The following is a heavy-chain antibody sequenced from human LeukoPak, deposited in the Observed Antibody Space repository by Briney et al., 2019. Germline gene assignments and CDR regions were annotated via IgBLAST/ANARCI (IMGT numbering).Heavy chain of an antibody. CDR2: ISHSGST. J-gene: IGHJ4*02. CDR1: GGSIRSGDYY. CDR3: ARGLRYYYDSSGYYAGE. V-gene: IGHV4-34*01. Sequence: SETLSLTCTVSGGSIRSGDYYWNWIRQHAGKGLEWTGEISHSGSTNYNPSLKSRVTISVDTSKNQFSLKLSSVTAADTAVYYCARGLRYYYDSSGYYAGEWGQGTLVTVSS. D-gene: IGHD3-22*01.